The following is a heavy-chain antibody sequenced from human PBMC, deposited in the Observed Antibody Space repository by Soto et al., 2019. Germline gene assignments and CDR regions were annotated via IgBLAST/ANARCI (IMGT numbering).Heavy chain of an antibody. CDR2: IIPIFGIA. Sequence: QVQLVQSGAEVKKPGSSVKVSCKASGGTFSRYSITWVQQAPGHELEWIGRIIPIFGIASYAQKFQGRVTITADDSTSTAYMELSSLRSDDTAVYYCAREDRDRETGLVPAAIDGMDVWGQWTTVSVSS. CDR1: GGTFSRYS. V-gene: IGHV1-69*08. J-gene: IGHJ6*02. CDR3: AREDRDRETGLVPAAIDGMDV. D-gene: IGHD2-2*01.